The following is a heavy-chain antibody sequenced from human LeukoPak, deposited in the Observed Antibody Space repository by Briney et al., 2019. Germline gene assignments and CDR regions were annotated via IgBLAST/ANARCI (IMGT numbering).Heavy chain of an antibody. D-gene: IGHD3-9*01. CDR3: ARDLGEYYDILTGYLSWFDP. CDR2: ISAYNGNT. V-gene: IGHV1-18*01. Sequence: ASVKVSCKASGYTFTSYGISWVRQAPGLGLEWMGWISAYNGNTNYAQKLQGRVTMTTDTSTSTAYMELRSLRSDDTAVYYCARDLGEYYDILTGYLSWFDPWGQGTLVTVSS. J-gene: IGHJ5*02. CDR1: GYTFTSYG.